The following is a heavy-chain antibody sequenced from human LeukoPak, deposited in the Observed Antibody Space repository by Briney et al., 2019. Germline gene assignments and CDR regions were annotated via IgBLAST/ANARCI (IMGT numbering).Heavy chain of an antibody. D-gene: IGHD2-2*01. J-gene: IGHJ4*02. Sequence: HPGGSLRLSCAASGFTFSSYAMHWVRQAPGKGLEWVAVISYDGSNKYYADSVRGRFTISRDNSKNTLYLQMNSLRAEDTAVYYCAAPGVPAATYYFDYWGQGTLVTVSS. V-gene: IGHV3-30-3*01. CDR3: AAPGVPAATYYFDY. CDR1: GFTFSSYA. CDR2: ISYDGSNK.